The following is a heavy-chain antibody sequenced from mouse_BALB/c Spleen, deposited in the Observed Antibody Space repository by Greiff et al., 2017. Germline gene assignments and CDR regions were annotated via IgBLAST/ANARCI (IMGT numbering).Heavy chain of an antibody. CDR2: ISYSGST. J-gene: IGHJ3*01. Sequence: VQLKESGPGLVKPSQSLSLTCTVPGYSITSDYAWNWIRQFPGNKLEWMGYISYSGSTSYNPSLKSRISITRDTSKNQFFLQLNSVTTEDTATYYCASPLSDDYDGGAWFAYWGQGTLVTVSA. D-gene: IGHD2-4*01. CDR1: GYSITSDYA. CDR3: ASPLSDDYDGGAWFAY. V-gene: IGHV3-2*02.